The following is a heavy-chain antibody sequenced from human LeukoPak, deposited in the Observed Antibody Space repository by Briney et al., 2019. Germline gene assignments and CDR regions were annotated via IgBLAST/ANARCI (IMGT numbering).Heavy chain of an antibody. D-gene: IGHD1-26*01. J-gene: IGHJ5*02. CDR2: ISSSSSYI. Sequence: PGGSLRLSCAASGFTFSSYSMNWVRQAPGKGLEWVSSISSSSSYIYYADSLKGRFTISRDNAKNSLYLQMNSLRPEDTAVYYCARDQRSESYYPWGWFDPWGQGTLVTVSS. CDR1: GFTFSSYS. V-gene: IGHV3-21*01. CDR3: ARDQRSESYYPWGWFDP.